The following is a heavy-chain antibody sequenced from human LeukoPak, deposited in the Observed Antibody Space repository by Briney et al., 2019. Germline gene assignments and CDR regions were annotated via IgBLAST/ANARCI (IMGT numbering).Heavy chain of an antibody. CDR2: ISAFNGNT. Sequence: GASVKVSCKTSGYIFTSYGISWVRQAPGQGLEWMGWISAFNGNTNYAQDFQGRVTMTTDTSTSTAYMELRSLRSEDTAVYYCATTGCSGGSCYSVFDYWGQGTLVTVSS. J-gene: IGHJ4*02. D-gene: IGHD2-15*01. CDR3: ATTGCSGGSCYSVFDY. CDR1: GYIFTSYG. V-gene: IGHV1-18*01.